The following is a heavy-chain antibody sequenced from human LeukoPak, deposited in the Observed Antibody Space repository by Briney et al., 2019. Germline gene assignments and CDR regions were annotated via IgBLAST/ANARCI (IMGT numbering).Heavy chain of an antibody. CDR2: IKPGGSET. V-gene: IGHV3-7*01. CDR1: GFTFSSYS. J-gene: IGHJ4*02. CDR3: ATYRHLPY. D-gene: IGHD2-2*02. Sequence: GGSLRLSCAASGFTFSSYSMNWVRQAPGKGLECVANIKPGGSETYYVDSVKGRFTISRDNAKNSLYLQMTSLRAEDTALYYCATYRHLPYWGQGTLVTVSS.